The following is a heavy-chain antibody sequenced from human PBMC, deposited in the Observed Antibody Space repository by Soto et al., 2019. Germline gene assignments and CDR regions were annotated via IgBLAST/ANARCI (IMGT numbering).Heavy chain of an antibody. D-gene: IGHD6-6*01. CDR2: INHSGST. CDR3: AGSPPGVAGRYYFDY. V-gene: IGHV4-34*01. CDR1: GGSFSGYY. J-gene: IGHJ4*02. Sequence: SETLSLTCAVYGGSFSGYYWSWIRQPPGKGLEWIGEINHSGSTNYNPSLKSRVTISVDTSNNTLYLQMHSLRGEDTAVYFCAGSPPGVAGRYYFDYWGQGTLVTVSS.